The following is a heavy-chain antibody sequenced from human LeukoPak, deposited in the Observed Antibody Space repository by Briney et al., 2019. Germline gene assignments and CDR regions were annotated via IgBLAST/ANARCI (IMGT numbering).Heavy chain of an antibody. CDR1: GFTVSSNY. Sequence: GALRLSCAASGFTVSSNYMNWVSQAPGKGLEWVSVIYPGGSTYYADSVKGRFTISRDSSKNTLYLQMNSLKAEDTAMYYCAGDASAWYFDYWGRGTLVTVSS. D-gene: IGHD6-19*01. V-gene: IGHV3-66*01. CDR2: IYPGGST. J-gene: IGHJ4*02. CDR3: AGDASAWYFDY.